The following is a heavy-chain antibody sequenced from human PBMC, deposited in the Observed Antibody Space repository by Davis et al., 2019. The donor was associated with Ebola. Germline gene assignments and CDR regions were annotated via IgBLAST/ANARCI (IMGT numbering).Heavy chain of an antibody. J-gene: IGHJ6*02. CDR3: ARHKGYYGSGIFDYYYGMDV. D-gene: IGHD3-10*01. CDR2: TYYRSKWYN. Sequence: SETLSLTCAISGDSVSSNSAAWNWIRQSPSRGLEWLGRTYYRSKWYNDYAVSVKSRITINPDTSKNQFSLKLSSVTAADTAVYYCARHKGYYGSGIFDYYYGMDVWGQGTTVTVSS. V-gene: IGHV6-1*01. CDR1: GDSVSSNSAA.